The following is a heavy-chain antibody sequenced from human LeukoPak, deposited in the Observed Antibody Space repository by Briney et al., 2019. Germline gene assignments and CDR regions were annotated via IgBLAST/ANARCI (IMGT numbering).Heavy chain of an antibody. CDR3: ARGHNSGWYNWFDS. Sequence: SETLSLTCTVSSGSISSGGYYWSLIRQLPGKGLEWIGYIYYSGSTSYNPSLKSRVTISVDTSKNQFSLTVSSVTAADTAVYYCARGHNSGWYNWFDSWGQGTLVTVSS. D-gene: IGHD6-19*01. J-gene: IGHJ5*01. CDR1: SGSISSGGYY. V-gene: IGHV4-31*03. CDR2: IYYSGST.